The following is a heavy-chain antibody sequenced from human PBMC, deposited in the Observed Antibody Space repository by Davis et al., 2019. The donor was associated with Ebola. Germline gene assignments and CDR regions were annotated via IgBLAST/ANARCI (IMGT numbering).Heavy chain of an antibody. CDR1: VGTFSRYA. V-gene: IGHV1-69*04. Sequence: SSVPVSCKASVGTFSRYAISWVRQAPGPGLEWMGRIIPILGIANYAQKFQGRVTITADKSTSTAYMELSSLRSEDTAVYYCARDGYSSGWYAGIDYWGQGTLVTVSS. J-gene: IGHJ4*02. CDR3: ARDGYSSGWYAGIDY. CDR2: IIPILGIA. D-gene: IGHD6-19*01.